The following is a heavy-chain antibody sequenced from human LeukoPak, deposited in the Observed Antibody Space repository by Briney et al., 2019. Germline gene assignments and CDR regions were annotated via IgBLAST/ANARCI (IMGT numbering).Heavy chain of an antibody. CDR2: ISYDGSNK. CDR3: AREGYCSSTSCYKAPFDY. Sequence: GRSLRLSCAASGFTFSSYAMHWARQAPGKGLEWVAVISYDGSNKYYADSVKGRFTISRDNSKNTLYLQMNSLRAEDTAVYYCAREGYCSSTSCYKAPFDYWGQGTLVTVSS. J-gene: IGHJ4*02. CDR1: GFTFSSYA. D-gene: IGHD2-2*02. V-gene: IGHV3-30-3*01.